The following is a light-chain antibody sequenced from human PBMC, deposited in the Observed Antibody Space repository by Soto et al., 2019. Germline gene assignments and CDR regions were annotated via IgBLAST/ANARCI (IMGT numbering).Light chain of an antibody. CDR3: SSYTGSTTLVI. CDR1: SSDVGGYNY. V-gene: IGLV2-14*03. Sequence: QSALTQPASVSGSPGQSITISCTGTSSDVGGYNYVSWYQQHPGKAPKLMIYDVSNPPSGVSNRFSGSRSGNTASLTISGLQAEDEAHYYCSSYTGSTTLVIFGGGTKLTVL. CDR2: DVS. J-gene: IGLJ2*01.